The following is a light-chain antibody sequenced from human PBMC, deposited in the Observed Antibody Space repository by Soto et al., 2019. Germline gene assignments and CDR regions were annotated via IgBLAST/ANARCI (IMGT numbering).Light chain of an antibody. Sequence: EVVVTQSPGTLSLSPGERATLSCRASKSVSSNYLAWYQHKPGQAPRLLIYGASDRAAGIPDRFSGGGSGTDFTLTMSRLEPEDFAVYYCQQYGGSLSWTFGQGTKVEIQ. CDR2: GAS. CDR1: KSVSSNY. V-gene: IGKV3-20*01. CDR3: QQYGGSLSWT. J-gene: IGKJ1*01.